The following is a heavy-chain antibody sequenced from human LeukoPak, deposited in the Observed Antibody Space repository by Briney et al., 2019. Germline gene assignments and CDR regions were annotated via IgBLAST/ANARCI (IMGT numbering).Heavy chain of an antibody. CDR2: IRSDGTKT. Sequence: GGSLRLSCAASGFTFSIYGMHWVRQAPGKGLEWVTFIRSDGTKTHYADSVKGRFTISRDNSKNTLFLQIDNLRVDDTAVYYCAKGRGKDGQNLFDYWGQGTLITVSS. D-gene: IGHD5-24*01. CDR3: AKGRGKDGQNLFDY. J-gene: IGHJ4*02. CDR1: GFTFSIYG. V-gene: IGHV3-30*02.